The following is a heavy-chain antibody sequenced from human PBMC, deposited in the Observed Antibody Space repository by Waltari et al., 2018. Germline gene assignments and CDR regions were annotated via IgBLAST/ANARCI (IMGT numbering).Heavy chain of an antibody. Sequence: EVQLVESGGGLVQPGGSLRLSCAASGFTFNSYIMNWVRQAPGKGLEWVSDISSSSSTIYYADSVKGRFTISRDNAKNSLYLQMNSLRAEDTAVYYCARDSNKKYFQHWGQGTLVTVSS. J-gene: IGHJ1*01. CDR2: ISSSSSTI. D-gene: IGHD4-4*01. CDR1: GFTFNSYI. CDR3: ARDSNKKYFQH. V-gene: IGHV3-48*01.